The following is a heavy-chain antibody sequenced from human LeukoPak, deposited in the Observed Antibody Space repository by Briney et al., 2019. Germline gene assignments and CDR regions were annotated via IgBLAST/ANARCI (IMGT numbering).Heavy chain of an antibody. V-gene: IGHV3-21*01. CDR1: GFTFSSYS. CDR2: ISSSSSYI. Sequence: GGSLRLSCAASGFTFSSYSMNWVRQAPGKGLEWVSSISSSSSYIYYADSLKGRFTISRDNAKNSLYLQMNSLRTEDTAVYYCARDNYGDGFDYWGQGTLVTVSS. CDR3: ARDNYGDGFDY. J-gene: IGHJ4*02. D-gene: IGHD4-17*01.